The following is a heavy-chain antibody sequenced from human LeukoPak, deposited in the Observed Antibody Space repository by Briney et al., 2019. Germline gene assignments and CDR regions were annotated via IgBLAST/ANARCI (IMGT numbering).Heavy chain of an antibody. J-gene: IGHJ3*01. CDR3: ARSPNRGEDSFDY. Sequence: GEPLKISCKGSGYSFTTYWIWWGRPMPGKVQELGGINYTGDSDSKYSPSFQGTVTIEAYKSIITAYLNWSTPAASAAALYYCARSPNRGEDSFDYWGQGTMVTVSS. CDR2: NYTGDSDS. D-gene: IGHD3-16*01. CDR1: GYSFTTYW. V-gene: IGHV5-51*01.